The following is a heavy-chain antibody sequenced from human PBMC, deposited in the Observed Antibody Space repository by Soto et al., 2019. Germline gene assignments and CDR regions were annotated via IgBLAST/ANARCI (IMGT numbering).Heavy chain of an antibody. D-gene: IGHD5-18*01. V-gene: IGHV3-7*01. CDR1: GFTFSSYW. CDR3: ASLQLWSGHDAFDI. J-gene: IGHJ3*02. CDR2: IKQDGSEK. Sequence: GGSLRLSCAASGFTFSSYWMSWVRQAPGKGLEWVANIKQDGSEKYYVDSVKGRFTISRDNAKNSLYLQMNSLSAEDTAVYYCASLQLWSGHDAFDIWGQGTMVTVSS.